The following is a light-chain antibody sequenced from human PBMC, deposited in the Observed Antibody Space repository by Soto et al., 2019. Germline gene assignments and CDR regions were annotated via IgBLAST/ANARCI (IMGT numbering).Light chain of an antibody. Sequence: DIQMTQSPSSLSASVGDRVTITCQASQDISNYLNWYQQKPGKAPKLLIYDASNLETGVPSRFSGSGSATDFTFTISSLQPEDIATYYCQQYDNLPRVTFGQGTRLEIK. J-gene: IGKJ5*01. V-gene: IGKV1-33*01. CDR3: QQYDNLPRVT. CDR1: QDISNY. CDR2: DAS.